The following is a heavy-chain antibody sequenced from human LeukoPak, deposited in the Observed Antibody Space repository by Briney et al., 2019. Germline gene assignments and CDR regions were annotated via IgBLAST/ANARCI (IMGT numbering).Heavy chain of an antibody. D-gene: IGHD2-15*01. CDR2: ISGSGSST. Sequence: GGSLRLSCAASGFTFSSYVMSWVRQAPGKGLGWGSTISGSGSSTYYADSVKGRVTISRDNSKNTLYLQMNSLRAEDTAIYYCAEYCSGASCYSGLDYWGQGTLVTDSS. V-gene: IGHV3-23*01. CDR3: AEYCSGASCYSGLDY. J-gene: IGHJ4*02. CDR1: GFTFSSYV.